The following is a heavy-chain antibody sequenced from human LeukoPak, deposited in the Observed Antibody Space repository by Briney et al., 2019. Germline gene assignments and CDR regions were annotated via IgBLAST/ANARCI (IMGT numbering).Heavy chain of an antibody. J-gene: IGHJ4*02. CDR1: GGSITSNSYY. CDR3: ARVVTYDFWSGSGYFDY. Sequence: ASETLSLTCNVSGGSITSNSYYWGWIRQPPGKGLEWLGNTYYTGTTYYNPSLKSRVTISVDTSKNQFSLKLSSVTAADTAVYYCARVVTYDFWSGSGYFDYWGQGTLVTVSS. CDR2: TYYTGTT. V-gene: IGHV4-39*07. D-gene: IGHD3-3*01.